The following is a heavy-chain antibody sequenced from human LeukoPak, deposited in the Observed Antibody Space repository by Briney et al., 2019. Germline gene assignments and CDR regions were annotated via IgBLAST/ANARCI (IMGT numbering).Heavy chain of an antibody. CDR1: GFTFSSYG. J-gene: IGHJ6*02. D-gene: IGHD3-10*01. CDR3: AKGVYGSGSYSNYGMDV. V-gene: IGHV3-30*18. CDR2: ISYDGSNK. Sequence: GALRLSCAASGFTFSSYGMHWVRQAPGKGLEWVAVISYDGSNKYYADSVKGRFTISRDNSKNTLYLQMNSLRAEDTAVYYCAKGVYGSGSYSNYGMDVWGQGTTVTVSS.